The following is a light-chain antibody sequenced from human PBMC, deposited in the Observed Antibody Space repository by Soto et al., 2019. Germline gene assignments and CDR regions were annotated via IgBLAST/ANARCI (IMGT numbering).Light chain of an antibody. J-gene: IGKJ1*01. Sequence: EIVLTQSPGTLSLSQGERATLSCRASQSISSSYLAWYQQKPGQAPRRLIYGASSSATGTPDRFSGSGSGTDFTLTISRLEPEDFAVYYCQQYYSSPWTFGLGTKVDIK. CDR3: QQYYSSPWT. CDR1: QSISSSY. V-gene: IGKV3-20*01. CDR2: GAS.